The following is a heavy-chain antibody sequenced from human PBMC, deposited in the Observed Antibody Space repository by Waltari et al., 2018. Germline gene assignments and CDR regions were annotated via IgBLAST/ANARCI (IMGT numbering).Heavy chain of an antibody. D-gene: IGHD2-2*01. CDR2: IYYSGCT. V-gene: IGHV4-59*01. CDR3: ARDVVVPAAPAAYYYYGMDV. J-gene: IGHJ6*02. CDR1: GGSISSYY. Sequence: QVQLQESGQGLVKPSETLSLTCTVSGGSISSYYWSWIRQPPGKGLEWIGYIYYSGCTNYTPSRKSRVTISVDTSKNQFSLKLSSVTAADTAVYYWARDVVVPAAPAAYYYYGMDVWGQGTTVTVSS.